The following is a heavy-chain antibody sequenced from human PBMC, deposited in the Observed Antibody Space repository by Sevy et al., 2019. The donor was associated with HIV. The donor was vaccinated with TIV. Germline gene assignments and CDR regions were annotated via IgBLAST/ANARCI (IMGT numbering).Heavy chain of an antibody. CDR2: IFYRGTT. CDR1: GASIRSYS. Sequence: SETLSLTCNVSGASIRSYSWTWIRQPPGKGLEWIGNIFYRGTTDYNPPLKSRVTISVDTSQNQVSLWVNSVTASDTAVYFCARLECSGEDNCYNHWGQGTPVTVSS. V-gene: IGHV4-59*01. J-gene: IGHJ5*02. CDR3: ARLECSGEDNCYNH. D-gene: IGHD2-15*01.